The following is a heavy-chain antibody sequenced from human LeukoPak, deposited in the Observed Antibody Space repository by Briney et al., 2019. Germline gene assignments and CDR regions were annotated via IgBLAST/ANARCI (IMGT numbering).Heavy chain of an antibody. Sequence: GESLKISCKGSGYSFTSYWIGWVRQMPGKGLEWMGIIYSGDSDTRYSPSFQGQVTISADKSISTAYLQWSSLKASDTAMYYCARRKLELHLGHYYYYMDVWGKGTTVTVSS. J-gene: IGHJ6*03. D-gene: IGHD1-7*01. CDR2: IYSGDSDT. V-gene: IGHV5-51*01. CDR1: GYSFTSYW. CDR3: ARRKLELHLGHYYYYMDV.